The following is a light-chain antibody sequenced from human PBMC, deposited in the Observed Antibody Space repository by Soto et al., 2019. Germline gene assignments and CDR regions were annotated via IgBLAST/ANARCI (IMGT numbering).Light chain of an antibody. Sequence: IQRTQSPSTLSPSVGDRVTISCRASQSISIWLAWYQKKPGKAPKVLIWDASSLQRGVPSRFSGSGSGTDFTLTISSLQADDYANYYCQQYNGYSTWTFGQGTKVDIK. CDR2: DAS. J-gene: IGKJ1*01. CDR3: QQYNGYSTWT. CDR1: QSISIW. V-gene: IGKV1-5*01.